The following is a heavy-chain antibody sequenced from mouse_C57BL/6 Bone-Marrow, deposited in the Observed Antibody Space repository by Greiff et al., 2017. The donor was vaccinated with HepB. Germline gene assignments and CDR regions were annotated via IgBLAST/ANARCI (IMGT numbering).Heavy chain of an antibody. CDR1: GYSITSGYD. Sequence: VQLKESGPGMVKPSQSLSLTCTVTGYSITSGYDWHWIRHFPGNKLEWMGYISYSGSTNYNPSLKSRIPITHDTSKNHFFLKLNSVTTEDTATYYCARDAPHYYGSSYWYFDVWGTGTTVTVSS. CDR2: ISYSGST. D-gene: IGHD1-1*01. J-gene: IGHJ1*03. CDR3: ARDAPHYYGSSYWYFDV. V-gene: IGHV3-1*01.